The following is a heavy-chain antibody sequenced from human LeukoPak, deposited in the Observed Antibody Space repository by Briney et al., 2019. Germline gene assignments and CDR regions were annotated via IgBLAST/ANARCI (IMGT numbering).Heavy chain of an antibody. CDR2: IYTSGST. J-gene: IGHJ4*02. V-gene: IGHV4-61*02. D-gene: IGHD2-2*01. CDR1: GGSISSGSYY. CDR3: ARDKLGYCSSTSCATRGFDY. Sequence: SETLSLTXTVSGGSISSGSYYSSWIRQPAGKGLKWIGRIYTSGSTNYNPSLKSRVTISVDTSKNQFSLKLSSVTAADTAVYYCARDKLGYCSSTSCATRGFDYWGQGTLVTVSS.